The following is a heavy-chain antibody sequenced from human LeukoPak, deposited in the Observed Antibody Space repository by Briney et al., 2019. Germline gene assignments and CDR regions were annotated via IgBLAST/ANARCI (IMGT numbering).Heavy chain of an antibody. V-gene: IGHV1-18*04. J-gene: IGHJ4*02. CDR2: TSAYNGNT. D-gene: IGHD6-19*01. Sequence: ASVKLSCKASGYTFTSYGVSWLRQSPGQELEWMGWTSAYNGNTNYAQKPQGRVTMTTDTSTRTAYMELRSLSSDDTAVYYCARSTEQWLVPPLPIDYWGQGTLVTVSS. CDR3: ARSTEQWLVPPLPIDY. CDR1: GYTFTSYG.